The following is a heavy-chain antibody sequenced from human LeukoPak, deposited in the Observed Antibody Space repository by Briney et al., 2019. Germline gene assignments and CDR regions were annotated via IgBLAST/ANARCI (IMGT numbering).Heavy chain of an antibody. V-gene: IGHV3-23*01. CDR1: GFRYSNYA. J-gene: IGHJ4*02. CDR2: ITNSGDDA. Sequence: PGGSLTLPCAVSGFRYSNYAKRCLRRARGGALEWVSVITNSGDDAHHADSVKGRFTVSRDNSKNTLYLQMRSLRVDDTAVYYCAKGSLPWCSGARCYPLDYWGQGTLVTVSS. D-gene: IGHD2-15*01. CDR3: AKGSLPWCSGARCYPLDY.